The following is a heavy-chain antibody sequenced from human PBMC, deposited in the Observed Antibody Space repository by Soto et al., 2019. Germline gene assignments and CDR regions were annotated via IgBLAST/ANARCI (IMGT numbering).Heavy chain of an antibody. J-gene: IGHJ4*02. CDR3: VRREMETPMVVFDY. D-gene: IGHD5-18*01. V-gene: IGHV3-30*03. CDR1: GFTFSSYG. CDR2: ISYDGSNK. Sequence: GGSLRLSCAASGFTFSSYGMHWVRQAPGKGLEWVAVISYDGSNKYYADSVKGRFTISRDKSKNTLYLQMNSLKASDTAMYYCVRREMETPMVVFDYWGQGTLVTVSS.